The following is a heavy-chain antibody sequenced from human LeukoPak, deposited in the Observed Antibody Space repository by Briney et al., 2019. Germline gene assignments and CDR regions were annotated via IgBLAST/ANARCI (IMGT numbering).Heavy chain of an antibody. V-gene: IGHV1-8*02. D-gene: IGHD3-9*01. J-gene: IGHJ6*02. Sequence: ASVKVSCKASGYTFTGYYMHWVRQAPGQGLEWMGRINPNSGNTGYAQKFQGRVTMTRNTSISTAYMELSSLRSEDTAVYYCATRRDLPRYFDWFKDYYYYYGMDVWGQGTTVTVSS. CDR1: GYTFTGYY. CDR3: ATRRDLPRYFDWFKDYYYYYGMDV. CDR2: INPNSGNT.